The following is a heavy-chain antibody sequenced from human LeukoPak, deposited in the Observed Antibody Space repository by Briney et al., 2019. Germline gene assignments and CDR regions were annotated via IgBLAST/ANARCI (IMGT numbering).Heavy chain of an antibody. Sequence: ASVKVSCKASGYTFIDYTITWVRQAPGLRPEWMGRITPYDGNPTYAQKFQDRVTMTADTSTTTAYLELRNLRSDDTAAYYCARDRYELTYWGQGTLVTVSS. V-gene: IGHV1-18*01. D-gene: IGHD1-1*01. CDR1: GYTFIDYT. CDR3: ARDRYELTY. J-gene: IGHJ4*02. CDR2: ITPYDGNP.